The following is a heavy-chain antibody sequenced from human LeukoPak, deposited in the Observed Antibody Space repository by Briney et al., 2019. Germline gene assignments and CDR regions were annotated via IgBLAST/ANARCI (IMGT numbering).Heavy chain of an antibody. CDR3: ARVGYCGGDCYPFDY. J-gene: IGHJ4*02. Sequence: LETLSLTCAIYGGSFSGYYSSWIRQAPGQGLEWIGEVNHRGITTYNPSLTRRVTTSVHTSRNSFSLALSSVTFPDPAVYYCARVGYCGGDCYPFDYWGQGTLTTISS. CDR2: VNHRGIT. D-gene: IGHD2-21*02. V-gene: IGHV4-34*01. CDR1: GGSFSGYY.